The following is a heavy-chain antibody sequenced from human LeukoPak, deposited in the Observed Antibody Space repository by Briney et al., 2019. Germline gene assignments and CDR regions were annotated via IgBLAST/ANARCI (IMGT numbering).Heavy chain of an antibody. CDR3: ASFPLYYYDSSEPP. CDR1: GFTFSDYY. D-gene: IGHD3-22*01. J-gene: IGHJ5*02. V-gene: IGHV3-11*06. Sequence: GGSLRLSCAASGFTFSDYYMSWIRQAPGKGLEWVSSISSSSSYIYYADSVKGRFTISRDNAKNSLYLQMNSLRAEDTAVYYCASFPLYYYDSSEPPWGQGTLVTVSS. CDR2: ISSSSSYI.